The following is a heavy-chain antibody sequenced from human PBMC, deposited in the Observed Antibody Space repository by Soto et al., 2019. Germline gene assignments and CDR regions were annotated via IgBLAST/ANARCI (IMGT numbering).Heavy chain of an antibody. CDR1: GGSISTSYR. V-gene: IGHV4-39*01. CDR3: ARLQYYYNYYMDV. Sequence: QVQLQESGPGLVKPSATLSLACSVYGGSISTSYRWGWIRQPPGKGLEGIGSIYYSGSTYYNLSLKSRVTMSVDTSKNQFSLSLTSVTAADTAVYFCARLQYYYNYYMDVWGKGTTVTVSS. J-gene: IGHJ6*03. CDR2: IYYSGST.